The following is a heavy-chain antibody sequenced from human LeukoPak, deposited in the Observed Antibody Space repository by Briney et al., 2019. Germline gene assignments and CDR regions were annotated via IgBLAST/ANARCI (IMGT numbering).Heavy chain of an antibody. V-gene: IGHV1-69*06. J-gene: IGHJ4*02. CDR3: ARHYCSSTSCYGPLGAPFDY. Sequence: ASVKVSCKASGGTFSSYAISWVRQAPGQGLEWMGGIIPIFGTANYAQKFQGRVTITADKSTSTAYMELSSLRSEDTAVYYCARHYCSSTSCYGPLGAPFDYWGQGTLVTVSS. CDR1: GGTFSSYA. CDR2: IIPIFGTA. D-gene: IGHD2-2*01.